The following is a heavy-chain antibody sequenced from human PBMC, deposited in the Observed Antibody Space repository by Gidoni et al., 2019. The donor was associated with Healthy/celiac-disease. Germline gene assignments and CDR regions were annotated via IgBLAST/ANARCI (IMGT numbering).Heavy chain of an antibody. CDR2: IYYSGST. V-gene: IGHV4-59*01. CDR1: GGSISSYY. CDR3: ARMGRGYYGSGSYYYFDY. Sequence: QVQLQESGPGLVKPSETLSLTCPVPGGSISSYYWSWIRQPPGKGLEWIGYIYYSGSTNYNPSLKSRVTISVDTSKNQFSLKLSSVTAADTAVYYCARMGRGYYGSGSYYYFDYWGQGTLVTVSS. D-gene: IGHD3-10*01. J-gene: IGHJ4*02.